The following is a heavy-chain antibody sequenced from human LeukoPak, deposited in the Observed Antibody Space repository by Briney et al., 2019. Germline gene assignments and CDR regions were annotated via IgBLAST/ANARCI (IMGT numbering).Heavy chain of an antibody. Sequence: GGSLRLSCVASGFTLSSYAVSWVRQAPGKGLQWVSSLGISGDYAWYAGSVKGRFTISRDNSKNTLYLQMNSLRAEDTAVYYCARKHSSGWAFDYWGQGTLVTVSS. CDR1: GFTLSSYA. V-gene: IGHV3-23*01. CDR2: LGISGDYA. J-gene: IGHJ4*02. CDR3: ARKHSSGWAFDY. D-gene: IGHD6-19*01.